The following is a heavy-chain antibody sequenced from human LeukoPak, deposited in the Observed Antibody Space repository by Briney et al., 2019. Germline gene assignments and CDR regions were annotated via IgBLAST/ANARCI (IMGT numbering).Heavy chain of an antibody. CDR3: ARVAFSGAVDY. Sequence: KPSETLSLTCAVYGGSFSGYYWSWIRQPPGKGLEWIGEINHSGSTNYNPSLKSRVTISVDTSKNQFSLKLSSVTAADTAVYYCARVAFSGAVDYWGQGTQVTVSS. J-gene: IGHJ4*02. V-gene: IGHV4-34*01. D-gene: IGHD1-14*01. CDR1: GGSFSGYY. CDR2: INHSGST.